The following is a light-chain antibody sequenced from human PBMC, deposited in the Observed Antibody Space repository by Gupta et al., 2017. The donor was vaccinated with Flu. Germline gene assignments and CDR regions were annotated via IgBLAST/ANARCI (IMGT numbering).Light chain of an antibody. CDR3: CSNGGSDVYV. Sequence: TISYVVRFNLLAWYQQYPGKAPKLIIYEGSGRPSLFSSLFSGSKSGNTSSLTFSVLQADDDAYYYCCSNGGSDVYVFGTGTKVTVL. CDR2: EGS. V-gene: IGLV2-23*01. CDR1: ISYVVRFNL. J-gene: IGLJ1*01.